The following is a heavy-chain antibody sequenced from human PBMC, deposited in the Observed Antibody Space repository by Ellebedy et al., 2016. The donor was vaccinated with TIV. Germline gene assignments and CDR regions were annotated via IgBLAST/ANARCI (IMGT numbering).Heavy chain of an antibody. V-gene: IGHV3-23*01. CDR3: VKNDYGDYPASMDD. J-gene: IGHJ6*03. Sequence: GESLKISCAASGFTFSNYAMTWVRQAPGKGLEWGSGITGRGTATYYADSVKGRFTIFRDNSKNTLYLQMNILRAEDTALYYCVKNDYGDYPASMDDWGKGTTVTVSS. CDR1: GFTFSNYA. D-gene: IGHD4-17*01. CDR2: ITGRGTAT.